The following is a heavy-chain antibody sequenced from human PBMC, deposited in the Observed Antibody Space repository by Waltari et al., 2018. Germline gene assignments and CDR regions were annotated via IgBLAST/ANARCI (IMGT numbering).Heavy chain of an antibody. CDR2: IKHDGTGT. J-gene: IGHJ4*02. V-gene: IGHV3-74*01. CDR1: GFTFSNYW. D-gene: IGHD1-1*01. CDR3: GRGYNDRRLDY. Sequence: EVQLVESGGGLVQPGGSLRLSCEVSGFTFSNYWMHWVRQVPGKGLVWVSRIKHDGTGTSYADSVQGQFTISRDNAKNTLYLQLNSLRGEDTAVYYCGRGYNDRRLDYWGQGTLVTVSS.